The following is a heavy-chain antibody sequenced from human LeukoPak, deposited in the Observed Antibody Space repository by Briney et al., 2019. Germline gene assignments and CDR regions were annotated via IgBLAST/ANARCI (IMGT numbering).Heavy chain of an antibody. J-gene: IGHJ6*02. CDR2: MSYDGSNK. CDR3: ARDLGYCSGGGCYAMDV. D-gene: IGHD2-15*01. CDR1: GFTFSSYA. V-gene: IGHV3-30*04. Sequence: GGSLRLSCAASGFTFSSYAMHWVRQAPGKGLEWVALMSYDGSNKYYADSVKGRFTISGDNSKNTLYLQMHSLRAEDTAVYYCARDLGYCSGGGCYAMDVWGQGTTVTVSS.